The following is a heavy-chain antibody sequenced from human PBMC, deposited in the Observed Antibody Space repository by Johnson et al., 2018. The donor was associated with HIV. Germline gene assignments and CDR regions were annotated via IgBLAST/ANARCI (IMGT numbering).Heavy chain of an antibody. Sequence: QVQLMESGGDVVQSGRSLRLSCAASGFTFTNYAMHWVRQAPGKGLEWVAVTSKDGTTKDYTDSVAGRFTISRDNSKNTVYLQMNSLRAEDTAVYYCAKDHRITSFGVVIGDDAFYIWGQGTMVTVSS. D-gene: IGHD3-3*01. CDR1: GFTFTNYA. J-gene: IGHJ3*02. CDR3: AKDHRITSFGVVIGDDAFYI. CDR2: TSKDGTTK. V-gene: IGHV3-30*14.